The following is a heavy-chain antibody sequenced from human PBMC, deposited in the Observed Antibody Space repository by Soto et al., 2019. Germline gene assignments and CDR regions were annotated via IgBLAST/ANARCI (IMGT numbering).Heavy chain of an antibody. V-gene: IGHV4-39*01. CDR2: IYYSGST. Sequence: QVQLQESGPGLVKPSETLSLTCTVSGDSISSSTYYWGWIRQPPGKGLEWIGSIYYSGSTYYNPSLKSRVRISVDTSRIHFSLKLISVTAADTAVYFCARQSYDSSDYFDYWGQGPLVTVSS. D-gene: IGHD3-22*01. CDR1: GDSISSSTYY. CDR3: ARQSYDSSDYFDY. J-gene: IGHJ4*02.